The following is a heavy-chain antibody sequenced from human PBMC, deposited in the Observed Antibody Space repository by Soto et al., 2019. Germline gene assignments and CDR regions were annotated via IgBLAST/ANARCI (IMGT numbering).Heavy chain of an antibody. Sequence: ASVKVACKASGYTSTSYGISWVLQAPGQGLEWMGWISAYNGNTNYAQKLQGRVTMTTDTSTSTAYMELRSLRSDDTAVYYCARVPFSHSSVWYFYGMDVWGQGTTVTVSS. D-gene: IGHD6-19*01. CDR1: GYTSTSYG. J-gene: IGHJ6*02. CDR2: ISAYNGNT. CDR3: ARVPFSHSSVWYFYGMDV. V-gene: IGHV1-18*01.